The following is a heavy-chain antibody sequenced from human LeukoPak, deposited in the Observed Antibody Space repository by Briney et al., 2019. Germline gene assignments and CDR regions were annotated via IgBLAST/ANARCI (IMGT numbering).Heavy chain of an antibody. CDR1: GGSISSYY. D-gene: IGHD4-17*01. V-gene: IGHV4-59*08. CDR3: ARHSPGPYGDYDAEPPPYYYYSGMDV. J-gene: IGHJ6*02. Sequence: SETLSLTCTVSGGSISSYYWSWIRQPPGKGLEWIGYIYYSGSTNYNPSLKSRVTISVDTSKNQFSLKLSSVTAADTAVYYCARHSPGPYGDYDAEPPPYYYYSGMDVWGQGTTVTVSS. CDR2: IYYSGST.